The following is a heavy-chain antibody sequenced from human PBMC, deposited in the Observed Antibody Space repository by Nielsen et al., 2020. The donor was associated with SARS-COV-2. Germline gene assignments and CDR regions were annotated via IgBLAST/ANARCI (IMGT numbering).Heavy chain of an antibody. V-gene: IGHV4-59*01. D-gene: IGHD6-13*01. CDR2: IYYSGST. Sequence: LSCTVSGGSISSYYWSWIRQPPGKGLEWIGYIYYSGSTNYNPSLKSRVTISVDTSKNQFSLKLSSVTAADTAVYYCARGGSSRSGWLYYFDYWGQGTLVTVSS. J-gene: IGHJ4*02. CDR3: ARGGSSRSGWLYYFDY. CDR1: GGSISSYY.